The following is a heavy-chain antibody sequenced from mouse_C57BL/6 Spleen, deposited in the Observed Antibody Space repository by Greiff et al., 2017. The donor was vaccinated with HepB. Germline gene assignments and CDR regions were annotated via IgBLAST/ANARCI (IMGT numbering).Heavy chain of an antibody. CDR2: IYPGDGDT. D-gene: IGHD1-1*01. Sequence: VQLQQSGPELVKPGASVKISCKASGYAFSSSWMNWVKQRPGKGLEWIGRIYPGDGDTNYNGKFKGKATLTADKSSSTAYMQLSSLTSEDSAVYFCTTVVPFDYWGQGTTLTVSS. J-gene: IGHJ2*01. CDR3: TTVVPFDY. V-gene: IGHV1-82*01. CDR1: GYAFSSSW.